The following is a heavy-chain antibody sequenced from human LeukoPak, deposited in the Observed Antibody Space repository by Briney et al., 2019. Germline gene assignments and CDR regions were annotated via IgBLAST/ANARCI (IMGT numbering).Heavy chain of an antibody. D-gene: IGHD3-22*01. J-gene: IGHJ4*02. CDR1: GFTFSSYG. V-gene: IGHV3-30*18. CDR2: ISYDGSNI. Sequence: AGGSLRLSCAASGFTFSSYGMHWVRQAPGKGLEWVAVISYDGSNIYYADSVKGRFTISRDNSKNTLYLQMNSLRAEDTAVYYCAKDRDYYDSSGHHFDYWGQGTLVTVSS. CDR3: AKDRDYYDSSGHHFDY.